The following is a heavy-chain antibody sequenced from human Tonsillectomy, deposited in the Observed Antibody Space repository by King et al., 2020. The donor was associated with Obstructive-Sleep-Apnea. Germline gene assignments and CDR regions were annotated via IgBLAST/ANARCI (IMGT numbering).Heavy chain of an antibody. Sequence: VQLVESGGGMVQPGGSLRLSCAASGFTFSTYSMNWVRQAPGKGLEWFSYISSSSSTIHYADSVKGRFTISRDNAKNSLYLQMNRLRAEDTAVYYCAALGAIVNRDAFDIWGQGTMVTVSS. V-gene: IGHV3-48*04. J-gene: IGHJ3*02. CDR2: ISSSSSTI. CDR3: AALGAIVNRDAFDI. D-gene: IGHD1-26*01. CDR1: GFTFSTYS.